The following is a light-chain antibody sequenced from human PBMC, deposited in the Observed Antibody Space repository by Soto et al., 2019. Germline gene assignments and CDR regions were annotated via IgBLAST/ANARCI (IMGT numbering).Light chain of an antibody. J-gene: IGLJ1*01. Sequence: QSVVSQPAAVSRSPGQSITISCTGTSSDVGGYNYVSWYQHHPGKAPKLMIYDVSNRPSGVSNRFPGSKSGNTASLTISGLQPEDEADYYCSSYTTSNTRQIVFGTGTKVTVL. CDR2: DVS. CDR3: SSYTTSNTRQIV. V-gene: IGLV2-14*03. CDR1: SSDVGGYNY.